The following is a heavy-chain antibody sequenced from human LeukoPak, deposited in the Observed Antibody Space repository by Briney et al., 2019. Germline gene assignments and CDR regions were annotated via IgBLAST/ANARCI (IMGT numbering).Heavy chain of an antibody. D-gene: IGHD6-13*01. V-gene: IGHV3-23*01. CDR2: IGGSGGNT. CDR1: GFSLTNYA. Sequence: PGGSLRLSCAASGFSLTNYAMTWVRQAPGKGLEWVSVIGGSGGNTYYADSVKGRFTISRDNSKNTLYLQMNSLRAEDTAVYYCAKDSSSWYFAFDIWGQGTMVTVSS. CDR3: AKDSSSWYFAFDI. J-gene: IGHJ3*02.